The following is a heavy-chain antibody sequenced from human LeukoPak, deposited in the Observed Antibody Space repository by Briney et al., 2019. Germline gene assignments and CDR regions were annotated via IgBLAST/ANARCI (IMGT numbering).Heavy chain of an antibody. Sequence: KPSETLSLTCAVSGGSISSNNWWGWVRQPPGKGLVWIGEIYHSGSPNYNPSLKSRVTISVDKSRNHFSLNLSSVTAADTAVYYCARVNINNWHSCDYWGQGTLVTVSS. CDR2: IYHSGSP. D-gene: IGHD1-1*01. CDR3: ARVNINNWHSCDY. J-gene: IGHJ4*02. V-gene: IGHV4-4*02. CDR1: GGSISSNNW.